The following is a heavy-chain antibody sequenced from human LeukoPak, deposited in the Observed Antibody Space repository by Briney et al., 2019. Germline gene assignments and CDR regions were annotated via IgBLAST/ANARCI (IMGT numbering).Heavy chain of an antibody. J-gene: IGHJ4*02. CDR1: GGSISSSSYY. CDR3: ARVSGIQLWLQPYDY. V-gene: IGHV4-39*07. D-gene: IGHD5-18*01. Sequence: PSETLSLTCTVSGGSISSSSYYWGWIRQPPGKGLEWIGNIFYSGSTYYSPSLKSRVTISLDTSRNQFSLKLSSVTAADTAVYYCARVSGIQLWLQPYDYWGQGTLVTVSS. CDR2: IFYSGST.